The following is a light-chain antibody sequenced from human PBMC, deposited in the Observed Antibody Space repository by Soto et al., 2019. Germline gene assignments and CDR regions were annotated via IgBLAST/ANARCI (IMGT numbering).Light chain of an antibody. CDR2: KAS. CDR3: QQYDSYPWT. Sequence: DIQMTQSPSTLSAFVGDRVTITCRASQSISVWLAWYQQKPGKAPKLLMYKASSLESGVPSRFSGSGSGTDLHLTIRRLQSDDFATYYCQQYDSYPWTFGQGTKVEIK. J-gene: IGKJ1*01. CDR1: QSISVW. V-gene: IGKV1-5*03.